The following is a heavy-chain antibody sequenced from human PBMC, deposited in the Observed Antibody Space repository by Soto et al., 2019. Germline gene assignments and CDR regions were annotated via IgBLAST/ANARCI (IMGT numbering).Heavy chain of an antibody. CDR1: GFTFSSYA. CDR3: ARDAQYYFDY. J-gene: IGHJ4*02. Sequence: ESGGGVVQPGRSLRLSCAASGFTFSSYALHWVRQAPGKGLEWVAIISYDGSNKYYADSVKGRFTISRDNSKNTLYLQMNSLRAEDTAVYYCARDAQYYFDYWGQGTLVTVS. V-gene: IGHV3-30-3*01. CDR2: ISYDGSNK.